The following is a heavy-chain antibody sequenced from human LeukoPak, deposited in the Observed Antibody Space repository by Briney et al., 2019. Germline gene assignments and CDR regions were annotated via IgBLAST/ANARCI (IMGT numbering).Heavy chain of an antibody. J-gene: IGHJ4*02. Sequence: ASVKVSCKASGYTFTGYYMHWVRQAPGQGLEWTGWINPNSGGTNYAQKFQGRVTMTRDTSISTAYMELSRLRSDDTAVYYCARMKRITIFGVVIMDPLVDYWGQGTLVTVSS. CDR1: GYTFTGYY. V-gene: IGHV1-2*02. CDR2: INPNSGGT. D-gene: IGHD3-3*01. CDR3: ARMKRITIFGVVIMDPLVDY.